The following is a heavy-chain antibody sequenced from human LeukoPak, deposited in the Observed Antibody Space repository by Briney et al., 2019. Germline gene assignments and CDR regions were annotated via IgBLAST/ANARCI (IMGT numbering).Heavy chain of an antibody. CDR1: GFTFSSYA. Sequence: GGSLRLSCAASGFTFSSYAMSWVRQAPGKGLEWVSAISGSGGSTYYADSVKGRFTISRDNSKNTLYLQMNSLRAEDTAVYYCAKVVTNYYGSGSPNWFDRWGQGMLVAVSS. J-gene: IGHJ5*02. D-gene: IGHD3-10*01. CDR2: ISGSGGST. V-gene: IGHV3-23*01. CDR3: AKVVTNYYGSGSPNWFDR.